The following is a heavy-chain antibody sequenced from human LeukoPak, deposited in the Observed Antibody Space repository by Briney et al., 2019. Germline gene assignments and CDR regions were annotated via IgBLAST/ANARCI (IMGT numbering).Heavy chain of an antibody. CDR1: GGTFSSYA. Sequence: GASVKVSCKASGGTFSSYAISWVRQAPGQGLEWMGGIIPIFGTANYAQKFQGRVTITADESTSTAYMELSSLRSEDTAVYYCASGGYCSNTSCTFFDYWGQGTLVTVSS. CDR3: ASGGYCSNTSCTFFDY. V-gene: IGHV1-69*13. D-gene: IGHD2-2*01. J-gene: IGHJ4*02. CDR2: IIPIFGTA.